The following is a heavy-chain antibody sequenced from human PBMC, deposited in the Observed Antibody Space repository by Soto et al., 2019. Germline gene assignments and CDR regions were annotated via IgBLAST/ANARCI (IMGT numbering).Heavy chain of an antibody. V-gene: IGHV4-39*01. CDR1: GGSISSNSYY. J-gene: IGHJ5*02. Sequence: SETLSLTCTVSGGSISSNSYYWGWIRQPPGKGLEWIGTIYYSGSTYYNPSLKSRVTISVDTSKNQFSLKLTSVTAADTAVYYCARRPTTFSLAGEGSWGQGTPVTVSS. CDR2: IYYSGST. CDR3: ARRPTTFSLAGEGS. D-gene: IGHD6-6*01.